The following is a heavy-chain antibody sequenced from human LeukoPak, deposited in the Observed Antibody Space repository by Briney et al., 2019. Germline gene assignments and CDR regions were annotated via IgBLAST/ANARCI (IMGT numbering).Heavy chain of an antibody. CDR2: INAGNGNT. Sequence: ASVKVSCKASGYTFTSYAMHWVRQAPGQRLEWMGWINAGNGNTKYSQKFQGRVTITRDTSASTAYMELSSLRSEDTAVYYCARDLEWFGELYWFDPWGQGTLVTVSS. CDR1: GYTFTSYA. V-gene: IGHV1-3*01. J-gene: IGHJ5*02. CDR3: ARDLEWFGELYWFDP. D-gene: IGHD3-10*01.